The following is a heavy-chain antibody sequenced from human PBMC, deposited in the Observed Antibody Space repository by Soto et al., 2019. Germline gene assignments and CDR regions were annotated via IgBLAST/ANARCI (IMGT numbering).Heavy chain of an antibody. CDR1: GDSITNYY. J-gene: IGHJ5*02. V-gene: IGHV4-59*01. CDR2: ILYSGST. Sequence: PSETLSLTCSVSGDSITNYYWNWIRQPPGKGLEWIGSILYSGSTNYNPSLKSRVTISIDTSKNQIALKLTSVTAADTAVYYCARKFSGLYSGFGPWGQGVMVTVSP. D-gene: IGHD6-19*01. CDR3: ARKFSGLYSGFGP.